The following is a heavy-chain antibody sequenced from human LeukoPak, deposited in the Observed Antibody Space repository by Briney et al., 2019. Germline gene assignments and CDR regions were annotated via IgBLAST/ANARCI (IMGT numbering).Heavy chain of an antibody. CDR2: ISGSGDRT. Sequence: GGSLRLSCAASGFTFSSSAMSWVRQAPGKGLEWVSTISGSGDRTYYAESVKGRFTISRDDSKNTAYLQMNSLKTEDTAVYYCSVNYCSGGSCYMLWGQGTLVTVSS. J-gene: IGHJ4*02. CDR1: GFTFSSSA. D-gene: IGHD2-15*01. V-gene: IGHV3-23*01. CDR3: SVNYCSGGSCYML.